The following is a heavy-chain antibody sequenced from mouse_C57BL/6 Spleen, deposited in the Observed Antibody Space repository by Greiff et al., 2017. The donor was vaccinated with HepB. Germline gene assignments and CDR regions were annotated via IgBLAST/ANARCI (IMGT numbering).Heavy chain of an antibody. CDR3: ARREDSSGSLYFDY. Sequence: QVQLKQSGAELARPGASVKLSCKASGYTFTSYGISWVKQRTGQGLEWIGEIYPRSGNTYYNEKFKGKATLTADKSSSTAYMELRSLTSEDSAVYFCARREDSSGSLYFDYWGQGTTLTVSS. CDR2: IYPRSGNT. J-gene: IGHJ2*01. D-gene: IGHD3-2*02. V-gene: IGHV1-81*01. CDR1: GYTFTSYG.